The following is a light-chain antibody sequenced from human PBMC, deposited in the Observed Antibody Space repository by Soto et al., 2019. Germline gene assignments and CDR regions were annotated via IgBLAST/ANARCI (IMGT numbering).Light chain of an antibody. V-gene: IGKV3-11*01. J-gene: IGKJ5*01. CDR1: QSVSSY. Sequence: ENVLPQSPATLSLSPGERATLSCQASQSVSSYLAWYQQKPGQAPRLLIYDASNRATGIPARFSGSGSGTDFTLTISSLEPEDFAVYYCQQRSNWPPITFGQGTRLEIK. CDR3: QQRSNWPPIT. CDR2: DAS.